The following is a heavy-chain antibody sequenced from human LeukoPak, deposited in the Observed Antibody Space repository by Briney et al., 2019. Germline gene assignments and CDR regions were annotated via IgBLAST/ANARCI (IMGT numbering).Heavy chain of an antibody. CDR3: ARGISSGYYYFDY. J-gene: IGHJ4*02. V-gene: IGHV3-30*09. Sequence: PGGSLRLSCAASGFTFSSYAMHWVRQAPGKGLEWVAIISYDGSNKYYADSVKGRFAISRDNSKNTLYLQMNSLRAEDTAVYYCARGISSGYYYFDYWGQGTLVTVSS. D-gene: IGHD3-22*01. CDR1: GFTFSSYA. CDR2: ISYDGSNK.